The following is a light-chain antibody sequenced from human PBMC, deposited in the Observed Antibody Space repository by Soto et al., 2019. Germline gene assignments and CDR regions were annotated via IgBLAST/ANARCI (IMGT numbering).Light chain of an antibody. CDR1: QSVGSN. CDR2: GAS. Sequence: EIVMTQSPATLSVSPGERATLSCRASQSVGSNLAWYQQKPGQAPRLLIYGASTRATGIPARFSGSGSGTEFTLTISSLQSEDFAIYYCQQFNSYPTFGQGTKLESK. J-gene: IGKJ2*01. V-gene: IGKV3-15*01. CDR3: QQFNSYPT.